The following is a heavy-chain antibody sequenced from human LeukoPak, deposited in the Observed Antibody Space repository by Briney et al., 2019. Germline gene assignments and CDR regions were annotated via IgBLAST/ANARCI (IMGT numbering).Heavy chain of an antibody. J-gene: IGHJ4*02. V-gene: IGHV3-74*01. CDR1: GFTFSSYW. CDR3: ARSEWLRPEFDY. CDR2: INSDGSST. Sequence: SGGSLRLSCAASGFTFSSYWMHWVRQAPGKGLVWVSRINSDGSSTSYADSVKGRFTISRDNSKNTLYLQMNSLRAEDTAVYYCARSEWLRPEFDYWGQGTLVTVSS. D-gene: IGHD5-12*01.